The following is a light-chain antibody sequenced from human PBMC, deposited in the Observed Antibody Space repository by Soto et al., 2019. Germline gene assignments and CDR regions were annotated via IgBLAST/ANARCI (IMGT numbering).Light chain of an antibody. CDR2: GAS. Sequence: EIVMTQSPATLSVSPGQGATLSCRASQPISRNLAWYQQKPGQAPRLLMYGASTRATDIPGRFSGGGSGTEFSLTISSLEPEDSGVYYCQQRNDWVTFGGGTKVEIK. CDR1: QPISRN. J-gene: IGKJ4*01. CDR3: QQRNDWVT. V-gene: IGKV3-15*01.